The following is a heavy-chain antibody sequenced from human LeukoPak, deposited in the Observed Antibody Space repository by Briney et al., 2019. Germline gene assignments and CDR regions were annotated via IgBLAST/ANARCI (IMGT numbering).Heavy chain of an antibody. J-gene: IGHJ5*02. V-gene: IGHV4-39*07. CDR3: ARRPGYCPNGVCYKRNWFDP. Sequence: SETLSLTCTVSGGSISTSSYYWGWVRQPPGKGLEWIGNIFYSGSTYYSPSLKSRVTISLDTSRNQFSLKLSSVTAADTAVYYCARRPGYCPNGVCYKRNWFDPWGQGTLVTVSS. D-gene: IGHD2-8*01. CDR1: GGSISTSSYY. CDR2: IFYSGST.